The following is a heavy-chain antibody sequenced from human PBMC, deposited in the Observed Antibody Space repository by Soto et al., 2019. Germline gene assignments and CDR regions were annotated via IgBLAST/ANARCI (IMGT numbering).Heavy chain of an antibody. J-gene: IGHJ4*02. CDR3: ARAWAAWDLALVPYFDY. CDR1: GYTFTNYG. V-gene: IGHV1-18*01. D-gene: IGHD1-26*01. CDR2: ISAYNGNT. Sequence: QVQLVQSGAEVKKPGASVKVSCKASGYTFTNYGFSWVRQAPGQGLEWLGWISAYNGNTKYADNLPGRVTMTTDTCTNTAYRAMGRLTSCDTAVYYCARAWAAWDLALVPYFDYWGQGTRVTVSS.